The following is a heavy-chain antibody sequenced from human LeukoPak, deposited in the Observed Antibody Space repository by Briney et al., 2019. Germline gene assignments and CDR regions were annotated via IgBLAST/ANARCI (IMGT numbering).Heavy chain of an antibody. D-gene: IGHD6-6*01. Sequence: KTSETLSDTCTVSGGSISTYYWTRMRQPPGTGLEWIGYVYHSGNTGNTKYNPSLRSRVTISLDASKNQFSLKLTSVTTADTAVYYCARRRPRPEACDVWAQRTMVTVSS. CDR3: ARRRPRPEACDV. CDR1: GGSISTYY. CDR2: VYHSGNT. J-gene: IGHJ3*01. V-gene: IGHV4-59*01.